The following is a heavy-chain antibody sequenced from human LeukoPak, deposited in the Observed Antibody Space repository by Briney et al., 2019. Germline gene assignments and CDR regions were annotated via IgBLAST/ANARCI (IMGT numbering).Heavy chain of an antibody. J-gene: IGHJ4*02. Sequence: GGSLRLSCAASGFTFSSYAMSWVRQAPGKGLEWVSAISGSTYYADSVKGRFTISRDNSKNTLYLQMNSLRAEDTAIYYCAREGMVATFDYWGQGTLVTVSS. CDR1: GFTFSSYA. D-gene: IGHD5-12*01. CDR3: AREGMVATFDY. V-gene: IGHV3-23*01. CDR2: ISGST.